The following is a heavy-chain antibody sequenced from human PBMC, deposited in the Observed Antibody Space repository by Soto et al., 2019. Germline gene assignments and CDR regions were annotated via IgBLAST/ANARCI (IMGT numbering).Heavy chain of an antibody. J-gene: IGHJ4*02. CDR3: AKGRRNTF. D-gene: IGHD3-10*01. Sequence: QVQLLQSGAEVKKPGASVKISCKASGYTFSFDYLSWVRRAPGQGLQWMGKINPDGGATTYAQSFQGRVSITSAASTGTVYMELSSLTSDDTAVYYCAKGRRNTFWGQGTLVSVSS. V-gene: IGHV1-46*01. CDR2: INPDGGAT. CDR1: GYTFSFDY.